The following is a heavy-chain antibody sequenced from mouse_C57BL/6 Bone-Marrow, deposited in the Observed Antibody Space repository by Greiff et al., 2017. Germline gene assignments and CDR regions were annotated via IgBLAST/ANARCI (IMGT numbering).Heavy chain of an antibody. CDR2: INYDGSST. V-gene: IGHV5-16*01. Sequence: EVMLVESEGGLVQPGSSMKLSCTASGFTFSDYYMAWVRQVPEKGLEWVANINYDGSSTYYLDSLKSRFIISRDNAKNILYLQMSSLKSEDTATYYCARDRAYWYFDVWGTGTTVTVSS. J-gene: IGHJ1*03. CDR1: GFTFSDYY. CDR3: ARDRAYWYFDV.